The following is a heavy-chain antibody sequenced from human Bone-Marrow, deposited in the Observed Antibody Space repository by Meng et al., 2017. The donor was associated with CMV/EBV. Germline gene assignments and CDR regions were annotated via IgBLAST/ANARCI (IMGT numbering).Heavy chain of an antibody. Sequence: GESLKISCAASGFTFSSYAMHWVRQAPGKGLEWVAVISYDGSNKYYADSVKGRFTISRDNSKNPLYLQMNSLRAEDTAVYYCARDFGTSSSFPPLYYFVYWGQGTLVTVSS. CDR1: GFTFSSYA. D-gene: IGHD6-6*01. J-gene: IGHJ4*02. CDR3: ARDFGTSSSFPPLYYFVY. V-gene: IGHV3-30*04. CDR2: ISYDGSNK.